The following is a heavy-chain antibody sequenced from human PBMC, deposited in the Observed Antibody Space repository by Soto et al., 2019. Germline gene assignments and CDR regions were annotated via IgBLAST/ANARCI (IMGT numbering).Heavy chain of an antibody. CDR2: VYAGGST. CDR1: GFTVGSNY. D-gene: IGHD3-3*01. Sequence: GGSLRLSCVASGFTVGSNYISWVRQAPGKGLEWVSVVYAGGSTYYADSVKGRFTISRDNSKNTVYLQMNSLRAEDTAVYYCARYDFLSGFYLYWGQGTLVTVS. J-gene: IGHJ4*02. CDR3: ARYDFLSGFYLY. V-gene: IGHV3-66*01.